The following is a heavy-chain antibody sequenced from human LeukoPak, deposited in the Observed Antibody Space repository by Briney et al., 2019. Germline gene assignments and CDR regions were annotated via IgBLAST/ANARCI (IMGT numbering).Heavy chain of an antibody. D-gene: IGHD6-6*01. CDR2: ISGSGLST. V-gene: IGHV3-23*01. Sequence: GGSLRLSCADSGFTFSSYAMSWVRQAPGKGLEWVSAISGSGLSTYYADSVKGRFTISRDNSKNTLFLQMNSLRAEDTAVYYCATHSSSSVYWGQGTLVTVSS. J-gene: IGHJ4*02. CDR3: ATHSSSSVY. CDR1: GFTFSSYA.